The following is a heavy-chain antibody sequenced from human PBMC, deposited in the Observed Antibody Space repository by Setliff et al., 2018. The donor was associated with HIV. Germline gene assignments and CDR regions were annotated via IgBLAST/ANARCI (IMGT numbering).Heavy chain of an antibody. Sequence: SETLSLTCTVSGGSISSGGYYWSWISQHPGKGLEWLGYIFYSGATYYSPSLKSRLTISVDTSKNQFTLRLTSVPAADTAVYYCARPDSFRTYGQYYYYMDVWGKGTTVTVSS. CDR3: ARPDSFRTYGQYYYYMDV. CDR1: GGSISSGGYY. CDR2: IFYSGAT. J-gene: IGHJ6*03. D-gene: IGHD4-17*01. V-gene: IGHV4-31*03.